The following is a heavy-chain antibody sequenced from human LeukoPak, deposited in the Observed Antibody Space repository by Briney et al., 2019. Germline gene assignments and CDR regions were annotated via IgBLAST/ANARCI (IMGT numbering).Heavy chain of an antibody. J-gene: IGHJ4*02. CDR1: GFTFSSYS. CDR3: ARDEKDGPLWY. D-gene: IGHD2-15*01. Sequence: GGSLRLSCAASGFTFSSYSMNWVRQAPGKGLEWVSSISSSSSYIYYSDSVKGRFTISRDNARNFVYLQLNSLRAEDTAIYYCARDEKDGPLWYWGQGILVFVSS. V-gene: IGHV3-21*01. CDR2: ISSSSSYI.